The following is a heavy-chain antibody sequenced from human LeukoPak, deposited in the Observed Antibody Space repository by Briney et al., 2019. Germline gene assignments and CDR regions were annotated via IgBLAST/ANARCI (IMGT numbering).Heavy chain of an antibody. V-gene: IGHV3-48*01. CDR2: ITRSSTTI. J-gene: IGHJ5*02. CDR1: GFNFSIYS. CDR3: AGGDYNWNGFHP. D-gene: IGHD1-20*01. Sequence: GGSLRLYCAASGFNFSIYSMNWVRQAPGKGLEGVSYITRSSTTIDYADSVKRRFPISQDNAKNSLYLQMNSLRVEDTAIYYCAGGDYNWNGFHPWGQGTLVTVSS.